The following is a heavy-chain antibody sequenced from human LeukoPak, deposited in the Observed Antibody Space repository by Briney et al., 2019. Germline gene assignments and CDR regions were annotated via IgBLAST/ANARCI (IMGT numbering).Heavy chain of an antibody. CDR3: ARHLRVEAVGGIAAAGTSSRYYYYYYYYMDV. V-gene: IGHV4-34*01. CDR2: INHSGST. CDR1: GGSFSGYY. Sequence: PSETLSLTCAVYGGSFSGYYWSWIRQPPGKGLEWIGEINHSGSTNYNPSLKRRVTISVDTSKNQFSQKLSSVTAADTAVYYCARHLRVEAVGGIAAAGTSSRYYYYYYYYMDVWGKGTTVTISS. D-gene: IGHD6-13*01. J-gene: IGHJ6*03.